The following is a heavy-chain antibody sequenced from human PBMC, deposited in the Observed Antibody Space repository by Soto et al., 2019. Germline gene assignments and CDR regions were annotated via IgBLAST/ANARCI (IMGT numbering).Heavy chain of an antibody. CDR3: ARDTSYDILTGFYHY. Sequence: GASVKVSCKASGYTFTSYGISWVRQAPGQGLEWMGWISAYNGNTNYAQKLQGRVTMTTDTSTSTAYMELRSLRSDDTAVYYCARDTSYDILTGFYHYWGQGTLVTVSS. V-gene: IGHV1-18*01. CDR1: GYTFTSYG. D-gene: IGHD3-9*01. CDR2: ISAYNGNT. J-gene: IGHJ4*02.